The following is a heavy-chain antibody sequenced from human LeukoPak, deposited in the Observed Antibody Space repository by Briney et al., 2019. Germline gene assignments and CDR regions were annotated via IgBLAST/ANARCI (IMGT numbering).Heavy chain of an antibody. CDR3: ARAGRYSSSWLGY. CDR1: GFTFSSYD. Sequence: PGGSLRLSCAASGFTFSSYDMHWVRQATGKGLEWVSAIGTAGDTYYPGSVKGRFTISRENAKNSLYLQMNSLRAGGTAVYYCARAGRYSSSWLGYWGQGTLVTVSS. D-gene: IGHD6-13*01. J-gene: IGHJ4*02. CDR2: IGTAGDT. V-gene: IGHV3-13*01.